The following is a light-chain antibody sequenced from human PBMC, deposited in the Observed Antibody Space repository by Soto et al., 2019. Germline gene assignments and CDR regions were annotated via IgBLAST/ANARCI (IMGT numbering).Light chain of an antibody. CDR3: SSYTISSTEV. Sequence: QSVLTQPASVSGSPGQSITISCAGTSSDVGAYDYVSWYQQHPGKAPKLMIYDVSNRPSGVSNRFSGSKSGNAAFLTISGLQAEDEADYYCSSYTISSTEVFGTGTKLTVL. CDR1: SSDVGAYDY. J-gene: IGLJ1*01. CDR2: DVS. V-gene: IGLV2-14*01.